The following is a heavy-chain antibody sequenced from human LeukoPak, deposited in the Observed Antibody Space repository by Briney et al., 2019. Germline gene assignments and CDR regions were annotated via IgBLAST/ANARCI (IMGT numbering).Heavy chain of an antibody. V-gene: IGHV3-21*01. CDR1: GFTFSSYS. J-gene: IGHJ3*02. Sequence: GGSLRLSCAASGFTFSSYSMNWVRQAPGKGLEWVSSISSSSSYIYYADSVKGRFTISRDNAKNSLYLQMNSLRAEDTAVYYCARGLTGYSSGGDAFDIWGQGTMVTVSS. D-gene: IGHD6-19*01. CDR3: ARGLTGYSSGGDAFDI. CDR2: ISSSSSYI.